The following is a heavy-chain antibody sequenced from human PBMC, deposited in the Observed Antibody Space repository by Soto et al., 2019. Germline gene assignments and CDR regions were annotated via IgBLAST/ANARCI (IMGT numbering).Heavy chain of an antibody. D-gene: IGHD2-21*01. CDR2: INPSSGGT. J-gene: IGHJ6*01. V-gene: IGHV1-2*04. Sequence: GASVKVSCKASGYTFTGYYMHWVRQAPGQGLEWMGWINPSSGGTNYAQKFQGWVTMTRDTSISTAYMELSRLRSDDTAVYYCARDRLPSISPRQYYYYGIKVYAEATTVTVSS. CDR1: GYTFTGYY. CDR3: ARDRLPSISPRQYYYYGIKV.